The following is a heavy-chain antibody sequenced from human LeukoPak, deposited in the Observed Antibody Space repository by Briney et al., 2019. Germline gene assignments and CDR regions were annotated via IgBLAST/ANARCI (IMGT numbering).Heavy chain of an antibody. CDR1: GFTFSGSA. J-gene: IGHJ4*02. CDR2: IISKANSYAT. CDR3: TSGAPDGYNC. V-gene: IGHV3-73*01. D-gene: IGHD5-24*01. Sequence: GGSLKLSCAASGFTFSGSAMHWVRQASGKGLEWVGRIISKANSYATAYAASVKGRFTISRDDSKNTAYLQMNSLKTEDTAVYYCTSGAPDGYNCWGQGTLVTVSS.